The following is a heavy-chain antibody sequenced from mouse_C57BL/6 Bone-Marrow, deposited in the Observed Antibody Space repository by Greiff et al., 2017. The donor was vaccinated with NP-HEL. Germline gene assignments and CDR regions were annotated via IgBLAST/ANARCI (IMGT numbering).Heavy chain of an antibody. CDR2: IWSGGST. V-gene: IGHV2-2*01. CDR3: ARKGTTAPYAMDY. J-gene: IGHJ4*01. D-gene: IGHD1-2*01. Sequence: VMLVESGPGLVQPSQSLSITCTVSGFSLTSYGVHWVRQSPGKGLEWLGVIWSGGSTDYNAAFISRLSISKDNSKSQVFFKMNSLQADDTAIYYCARKGTTAPYAMDYWGQGTSVTVSS. CDR1: GFSLTSYG.